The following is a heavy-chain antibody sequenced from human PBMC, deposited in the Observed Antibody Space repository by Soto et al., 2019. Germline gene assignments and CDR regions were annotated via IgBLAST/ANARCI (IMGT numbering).Heavy chain of an antibody. V-gene: IGHV1-69*13. Sequence: ASVKVSCEASGGTFSSYAISWVRQAPGQGLEWMGGIIPIFGTANYAQKFQGRVTITADESTSTAYMELSSLRSEDTAVYYCASLDPGITIFGVVIDYWGQGTLVTVS. D-gene: IGHD3-3*01. CDR1: GGTFSSYA. CDR2: IIPIFGTA. J-gene: IGHJ4*02. CDR3: ASLDPGITIFGVVIDY.